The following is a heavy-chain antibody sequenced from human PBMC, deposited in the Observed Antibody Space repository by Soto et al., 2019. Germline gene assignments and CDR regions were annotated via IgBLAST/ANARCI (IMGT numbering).Heavy chain of an antibody. CDR2: ISWNSGSI. V-gene: IGHV3-9*01. J-gene: IGHJ4*02. CDR3: AKGPYYYESSGYYIIPLLFGY. Sequence: EVQLVESGGGLVQPGRSLRLSCAASGFTFDDYAMHWVRQAPGKGLEWVSGISWNSGSIGYADSVKGRFTISRDNAKNSLYLQMNSLRAEDTALYYCAKGPYYYESSGYYIIPLLFGYWGQGTLVTVSS. CDR1: GFTFDDYA. D-gene: IGHD3-22*01.